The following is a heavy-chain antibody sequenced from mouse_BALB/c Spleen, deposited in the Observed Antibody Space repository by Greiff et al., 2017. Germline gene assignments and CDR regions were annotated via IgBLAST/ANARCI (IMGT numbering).Heavy chain of an antibody. CDR3: AIYDYDGAFAY. V-gene: IGHV1S135*01. J-gene: IGHJ3*01. Sequence: VQLQQPGAELVKPGASVKVSCKASGYSFTDYNMYWVKQSHGKSLEWIGYIDPYNGGTSYNQKFKGKATLTADKSSSTAYMQLSSLTSEDSAVYYCAIYDYDGAFAYWGQGTLVTVSA. CDR1: GYSFTDYN. D-gene: IGHD2-4*01. CDR2: IDPYNGGT.